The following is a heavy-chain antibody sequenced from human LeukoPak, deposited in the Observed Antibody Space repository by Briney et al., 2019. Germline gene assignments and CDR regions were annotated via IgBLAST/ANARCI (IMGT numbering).Heavy chain of an antibody. V-gene: IGHV3-30-3*01. CDR1: GFTLSENN. J-gene: IGHJ3*02. Sequence: GGSLRLSCAASGFTLSENNVHWVRQAPGKGLEWVALISNDGNSKSYADSVKGRFTLSGDNSKTTLYLQMNSLRAEDTAVYYCARPSSGFWNDAFDIWGQGTMVTVSS. D-gene: IGHD6-19*01. CDR2: ISNDGNSK. CDR3: ARPSSGFWNDAFDI.